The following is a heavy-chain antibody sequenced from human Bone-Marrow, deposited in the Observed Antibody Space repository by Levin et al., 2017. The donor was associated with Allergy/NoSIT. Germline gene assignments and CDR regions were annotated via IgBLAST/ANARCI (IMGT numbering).Heavy chain of an antibody. J-gene: IGHJ5*02. D-gene: IGHD3-3*01. CDR1: GYTFTGYY. Sequence: EASVKVSCKASGYTFTGYYMHWVRQAPGQGLEWMGWINPNSGGTNYAQKFQGRVTMTRDTSISTAYMELSRLRSDDTAVYYCARERRFLEWLFPEFDPWGQGTLVTVSS. V-gene: IGHV1-2*02. CDR2: INPNSGGT. CDR3: ARERRFLEWLFPEFDP.